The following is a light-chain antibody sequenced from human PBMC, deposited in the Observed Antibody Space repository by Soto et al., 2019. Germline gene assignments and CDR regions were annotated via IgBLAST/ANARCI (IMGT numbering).Light chain of an antibody. CDR1: SSDVGGYDF. V-gene: IGLV2-14*01. J-gene: IGLJ3*02. CDR3: TSYTRSDIGV. CDR2: DVS. Sequence: ALTQPASVSGSPGQSITISCTGTSSDVGGYDFVSWYQQRPGKAPKLIIYDVSNRPSGVSNRFSGSKSGNTASLTISGLQAEDEADYYCTSYTRSDIGVFGGGTKLTVL.